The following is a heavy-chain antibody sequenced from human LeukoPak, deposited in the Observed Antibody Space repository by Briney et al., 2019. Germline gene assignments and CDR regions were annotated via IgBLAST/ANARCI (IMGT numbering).Heavy chain of an antibody. Sequence: SQTLSLTCALSGDSVSSNSAAWNWLRQSPSRGLEWLGRTYYMSKWYNDYAVSVKSRITINPETSKNQFSLQLKSVTPEDTAVYYRARSHWNYDNWFDPWGQGALVTVSS. CDR3: ARSHWNYDNWFDP. CDR2: TYYMSKWYN. V-gene: IGHV6-1*01. J-gene: IGHJ5*02. D-gene: IGHD1-7*01. CDR1: GDSVSSNSAA.